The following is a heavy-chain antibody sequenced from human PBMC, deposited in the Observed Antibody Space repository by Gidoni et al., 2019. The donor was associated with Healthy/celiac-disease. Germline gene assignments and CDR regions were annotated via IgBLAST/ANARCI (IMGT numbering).Heavy chain of an antibody. V-gene: IGHV3-48*03. CDR3: ARGAGDYSSDY. CDR1: GFTFSSYE. J-gene: IGHJ4*02. Sequence: EVQLVESGGGLVQPGGSLRLSCAASGFTFSSYEMNWVRQAPGKGLEWVSYISSSGSTIYYADSVKGRFTISRDNAKNSLYLQMNSLRAEDTAVYYCARGAGDYSSDYWGQGTLVTVSS. CDR2: ISSSGSTI. D-gene: IGHD4-4*01.